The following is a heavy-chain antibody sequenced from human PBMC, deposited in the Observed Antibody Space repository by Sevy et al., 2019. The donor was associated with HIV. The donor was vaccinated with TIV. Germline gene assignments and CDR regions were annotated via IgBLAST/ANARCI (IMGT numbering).Heavy chain of an antibody. J-gene: IGHJ4*02. CDR3: ARDSGANWDGPPSGTVFDY. CDR1: GDGVSSRGTV. D-gene: IGHD1-1*01. Sequence: KQSQTLSLTCAISGDGVSSRGTVWNWIRQSPSRGLEWLGRTYYRSKWWNNYALSVKSRISINPDTSKNQVSLHLNSVTPDDTAVYYCARDSGANWDGPPSGTVFDYWGQGTLVTVSS. CDR2: TYYRSKWWN. V-gene: IGHV6-1*01.